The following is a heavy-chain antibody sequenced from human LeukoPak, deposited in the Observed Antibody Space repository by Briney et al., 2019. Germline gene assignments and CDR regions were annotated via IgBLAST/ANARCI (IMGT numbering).Heavy chain of an antibody. J-gene: IGHJ4*02. V-gene: IGHV4-34*01. CDR1: GGSFSGYY. CDR3: ASGYSSSGNDY. Sequence: SETLSLTCAVYGGSFSGYYWSWIRQPPGKGLEWIGEINHSGSTNYNPSLKSRVTISVDTSKNQFSLKLSSVTAADTAVYYCASGYSSSGNDYWGQGTLVTVSS. CDR2: INHSGST. D-gene: IGHD6-6*01.